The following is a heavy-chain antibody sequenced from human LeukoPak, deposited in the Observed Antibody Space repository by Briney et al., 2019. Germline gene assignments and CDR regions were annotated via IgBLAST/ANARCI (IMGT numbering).Heavy chain of an antibody. CDR3: ARVPYVFDL. Sequence: GGSLRLSCAASGFTFSNYWMHWVCEAPGKGLVWVSRINRDGSSTVYLDSVKGRFTISRDNARNTLYLQMNSLRAEDTAVYYCARVPYVFDLWGQGTMVTVSS. V-gene: IGHV3-74*01. CDR1: GFTFSNYW. CDR2: INRDGSST. J-gene: IGHJ3*01.